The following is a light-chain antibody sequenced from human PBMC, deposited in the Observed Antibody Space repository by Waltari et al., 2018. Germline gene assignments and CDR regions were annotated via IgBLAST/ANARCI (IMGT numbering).Light chain of an antibody. CDR2: DVS. V-gene: IGLV2-14*03. CDR3: SSYTSSSTLWV. J-gene: IGLJ3*02. CDR1: SSDVGGYNY. Sequence: QSALTQPASVSGSTGPSITISCTGTSSDVGGYNYVSWYQQHPCKAPKLMIYDVSNRPSGVSNRFSGSKSGNTASLTISGLQAEDEADYYCSSYTSSSTLWVFGGGTKLTVL.